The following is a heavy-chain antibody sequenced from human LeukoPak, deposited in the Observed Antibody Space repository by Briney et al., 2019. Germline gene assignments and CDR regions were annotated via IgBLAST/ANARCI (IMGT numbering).Heavy chain of an antibody. V-gene: IGHV4-34*01. CDR1: GGSFSGYY. D-gene: IGHD4-17*01. J-gene: IGHJ4*02. CDR2: INHSGST. CDR3: ARWASRGNYGDYYYFDY. Sequence: SETLSLTCAVYGGSFSGYYWSSIRQPPGKGLEWIGEINHSGSTNYNPSLKSRVTISVDTSKNQFSLKLSSVTAAGTAVYYCARWASRGNYGDYYYFDYWGQGTLVTVSS.